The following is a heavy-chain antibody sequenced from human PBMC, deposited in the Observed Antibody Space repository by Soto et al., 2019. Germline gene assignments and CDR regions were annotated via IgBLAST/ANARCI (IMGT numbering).Heavy chain of an antibody. V-gene: IGHV3-23*01. Sequence: EVQLLESGGGLVQPGGSLRLSCAASGFTFSSYAMSWVRQAPGKGLEWVSAISGSGGSTYYADSVKGRFTISRDNSKYTLYLQMNSLRAEDTAVYYCAKDLSSYCSGGSCYSGAEYFQHWGQGTLVTVSS. D-gene: IGHD2-15*01. CDR1: GFTFSSYA. CDR2: ISGSGGST. J-gene: IGHJ1*01. CDR3: AKDLSSYCSGGSCYSGAEYFQH.